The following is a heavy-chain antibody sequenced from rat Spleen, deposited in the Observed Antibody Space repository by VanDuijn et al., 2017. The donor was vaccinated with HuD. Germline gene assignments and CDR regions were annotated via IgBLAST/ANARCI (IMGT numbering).Heavy chain of an antibody. CDR1: GFTFSNYD. CDR2: MSYDGTST. J-gene: IGHJ2*01. Sequence: EVQLVESGGGLVQPGRSMKLSCAASGFTFSNYDMAWVRQAPTKGLEWVASMSYDGTSTYYRDFVKGRFTISRDNADSTLYLQMDSLRSEDTATYYCTRGGSEGFDYWGQGVMVTVSS. CDR3: TRGGSEGFDY. D-gene: IGHD4-4*01. V-gene: IGHV5-20*01.